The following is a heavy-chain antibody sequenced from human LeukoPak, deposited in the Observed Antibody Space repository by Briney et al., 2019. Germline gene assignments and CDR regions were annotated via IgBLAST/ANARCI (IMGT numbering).Heavy chain of an antibody. D-gene: IGHD7-27*01. CDR2: IKQDGSEK. J-gene: IGHJ3*02. V-gene: IGHV3-7*01. Sequence: GGSLRLSCAASRFTFSSYWMTWVRQAPGKGLEWVANIKQDGSEKYYVDSVKGRFTISRDNAKNSLYLQMNSLRVEDTAVYYCARDGGFRNWGWPMGWYAFDIWGQGTMVTVSS. CDR1: RFTFSSYW. CDR3: ARDGGFRNWGWPMGWYAFDI.